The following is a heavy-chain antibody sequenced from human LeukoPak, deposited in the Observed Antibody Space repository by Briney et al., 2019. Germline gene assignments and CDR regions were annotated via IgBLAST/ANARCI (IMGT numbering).Heavy chain of an antibody. D-gene: IGHD6-13*01. CDR2: IYHSGST. CDR1: GGSISSSNW. V-gene: IGHV4-4*02. Sequence: PSGTLSLTRAVSGGSISSSNWWSWVRQPPGKGLEWIGEIYHSGSTNYNPSLKSRVTISVDKSKNQFSLKLSSVTAADTAVYYCARVCIAAAGTSRYFDLWGRGTLVTVSS. CDR3: ARVCIAAAGTSRYFDL. J-gene: IGHJ2*01.